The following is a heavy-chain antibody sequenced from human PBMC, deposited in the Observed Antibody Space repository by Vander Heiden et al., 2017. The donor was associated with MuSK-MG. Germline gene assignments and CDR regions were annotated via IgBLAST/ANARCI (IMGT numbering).Heavy chain of an antibody. Sequence: EVQLVESGGVVVQPGGSLRLSCAASGFTFADYTMHWVRQAPGKGLEWVSLISWDGGSTYYADSVKGRFTISRDNSKNSLYLQMNSLRTEDTALYYCAKGDGYNPHIPEGGFDYWGQGTLVTVSS. D-gene: IGHD5-12*01. CDR2: ISWDGGST. V-gene: IGHV3-43*01. CDR1: GFTFADYT. CDR3: AKGDGYNPHIPEGGFDY. J-gene: IGHJ4*02.